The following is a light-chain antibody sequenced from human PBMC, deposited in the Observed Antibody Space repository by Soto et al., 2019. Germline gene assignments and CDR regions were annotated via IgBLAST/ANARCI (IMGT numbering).Light chain of an antibody. V-gene: IGLV1-40*01. CDR1: RSNIGAGYD. CDR2: NNN. CDR3: QSYDSSLSGVV. Sequence: QAVVTQPPSLSGAPGQRVTISCTGSRSNIGAGYDVHWYQQFPETAPKLLIYNNNLRPSGVPGRFSSFMSATSAFLAITGLQADDEADYYCQSYDSSLSGVVFGGGTKVTVL. J-gene: IGLJ3*02.